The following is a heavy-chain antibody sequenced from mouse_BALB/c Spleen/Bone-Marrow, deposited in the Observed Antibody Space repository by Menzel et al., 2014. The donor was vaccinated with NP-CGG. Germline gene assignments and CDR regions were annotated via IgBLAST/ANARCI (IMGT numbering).Heavy chain of an antibody. V-gene: IGHV5-17*02. J-gene: IGHJ2*01. D-gene: IGHD3-2*02. CDR3: ARSRLRGYYFDY. CDR1: GFIFSSFG. Sequence: EVQVVESGGGLVQPGGSRKLSCAASGFIFSSFGMHWVRQAPEKGLEWVAYISSGSSTIYYADTLKGRFTISRDNPKNTLFLQMTSLRSEDTAMYYCARSRLRGYYFDYWGQGTTLTVSS. CDR2: ISSGSSTI.